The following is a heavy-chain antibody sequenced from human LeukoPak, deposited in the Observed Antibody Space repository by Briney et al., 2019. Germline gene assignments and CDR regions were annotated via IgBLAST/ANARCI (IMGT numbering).Heavy chain of an antibody. CDR2: ISNNGGGT. CDR1: GFTFSNYA. Sequence: PGGSLRLSCSASGFTFSNYAIHWVRQAPGKGLEHVSAISNNGGGTYYADSVKGRFTISRDKSKNTVTLQMSSLRPEDTAVYYCVRTSGWFGPWGQGTLVTVSS. CDR3: VRTSGWFGP. V-gene: IGHV3-64D*09. J-gene: IGHJ5*02. D-gene: IGHD3/OR15-3a*01.